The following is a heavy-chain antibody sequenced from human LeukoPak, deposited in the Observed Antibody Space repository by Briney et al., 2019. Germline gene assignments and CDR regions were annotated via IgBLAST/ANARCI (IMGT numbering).Heavy chain of an antibody. CDR3: AKDSSVYYYDSRNFDY. J-gene: IGHJ4*02. CDR2: IRYDGSNK. D-gene: IGHD3-22*01. Sequence: GGSLRLSCAASGFTFSSYGMHWVRQAPGKGLEWVAFIRYDGSNKYYAESVKGRFTVSRDNSKNTLYLQMNSLRAEDTAVYYCAKDSSVYYYDSRNFDYWGQGTLVTVSS. V-gene: IGHV3-30*02. CDR1: GFTFSSYG.